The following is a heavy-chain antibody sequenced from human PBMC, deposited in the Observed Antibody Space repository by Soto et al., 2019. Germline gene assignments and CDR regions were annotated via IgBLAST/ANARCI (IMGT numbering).Heavy chain of an antibody. V-gene: IGHV4-59*08. CDR1: NGSISPNY. J-gene: IGHJ4*02. D-gene: IGHD3-16*01. Sequence: QVQLQESGPGLVKPSETLSLTCTVSNGSISPNYWSWIRQPPGKGLEWIGYIYFAGTTTYNPSLKSRVTISLDASKNRCSLRLTSVTAADTAVYYCARLGAYFQAIDSWGQGTLVTVSS. CDR3: ARLGAYFQAIDS. CDR2: IYFAGTT.